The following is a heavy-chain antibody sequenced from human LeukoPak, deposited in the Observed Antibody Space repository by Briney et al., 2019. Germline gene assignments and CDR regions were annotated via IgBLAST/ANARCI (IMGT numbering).Heavy chain of an antibody. CDR3: ARAGYYGSGSGGDY. V-gene: IGHV3-7*05. CDR2: IKQDGSEK. D-gene: IGHD3-10*01. Sequence: GGSLRLSCAASGFSFSSYSMSWVRQAPGKGLEWVANIKQDGSEKYYVDSVKGRFTISRDNAKNSLYLQMNSLRAEDTAAYYCARAGYYGSGSGGDYWGQGTLVTVSS. J-gene: IGHJ4*02. CDR1: GFSFSSYS.